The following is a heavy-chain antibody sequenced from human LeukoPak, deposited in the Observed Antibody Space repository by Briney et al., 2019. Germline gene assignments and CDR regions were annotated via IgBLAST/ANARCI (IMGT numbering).Heavy chain of an antibody. CDR3: ASAVAGTGAFDY. J-gene: IGHJ4*02. CDR1: GFTFSSYA. V-gene: IGHV3-21*01. D-gene: IGHD6-19*01. CDR2: ISSSSSYI. Sequence: GSLRLSCAASGFTFSSYAMSWVRQAPGKGLEWVSAISSSSSYIYYADSVKGRLTISRDNAKNSLYLQMNSLRAEDTAVYYCASAVAGTGAFDYWGQGTLVTVSS.